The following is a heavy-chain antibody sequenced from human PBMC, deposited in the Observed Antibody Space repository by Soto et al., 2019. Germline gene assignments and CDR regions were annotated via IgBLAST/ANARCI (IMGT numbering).Heavy chain of an antibody. Sequence: SVKVSCKASGFTFTSSAVQWVRQARGQRLEWIGWIVVGSVNTNYAQKFQERVTITRDMSTSTAYMELSSLGADDTAMYYCAMGEWFGEPINYWGQGTQVTVSS. CDR1: GFTFTSSA. J-gene: IGHJ4*02. V-gene: IGHV1-58*01. D-gene: IGHD3-10*01. CDR2: IVVGSVNT. CDR3: AMGEWFGEPINY.